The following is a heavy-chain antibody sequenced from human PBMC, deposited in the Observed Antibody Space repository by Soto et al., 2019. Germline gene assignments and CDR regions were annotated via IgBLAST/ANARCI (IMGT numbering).Heavy chain of an antibody. CDR3: AKDYFDILTGYFGDY. D-gene: IGHD3-9*01. J-gene: IGHJ4*02. Sequence: VQLLESGRGLVQPGGALRLSCAASGFTFSNYAMSWVLQAPGQGLEWVSGMSNSGGRTYYADSVKGRFIISRDNSKNTLDRQMNSLRPEDTAGYYCAKDYFDILTGYFGDYWGQGTLVSVSS. CDR2: MSNSGGRT. CDR1: GFTFSNYA. V-gene: IGHV3-23*01.